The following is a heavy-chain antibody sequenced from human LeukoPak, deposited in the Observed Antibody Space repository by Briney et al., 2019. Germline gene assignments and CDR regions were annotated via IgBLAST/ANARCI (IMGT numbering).Heavy chain of an antibody. CDR3: ARGGGDSYGYWYWFDP. J-gene: IGHJ5*02. CDR2: IYHSGST. D-gene: IGHD5-18*01. V-gene: IGHV4-30-2*01. CDR1: GGSISSGGYS. Sequence: SETLSLTCAVSGGSISSGGYSWSWIRQPPGKGLEWIGYIYHSGSTYYNPSLKSRVTIPVDRSKNQFSLKLSSVTAADTAVYYCARGGGDSYGYWYWFDPWGQGTLVTVSS.